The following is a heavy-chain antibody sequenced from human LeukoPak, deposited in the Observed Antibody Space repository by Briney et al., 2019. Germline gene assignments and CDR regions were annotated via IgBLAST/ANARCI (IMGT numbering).Heavy chain of an antibody. CDR3: ARRRRIAVAGGNWFDP. J-gene: IGHJ5*02. V-gene: IGHV4-34*01. CDR1: GGSFSGYY. CDR2: INHSGST. D-gene: IGHD6-19*01. Sequence: SETLSLTCAVYGGSFSGYYWSWIRQPPGKGLEWIGEINHSGSTNYNPSLESRVTISVDTSKNQFSLKLSSVTAADTAVYYCARRRRIAVAGGNWFDPWGQGTLVTVSS.